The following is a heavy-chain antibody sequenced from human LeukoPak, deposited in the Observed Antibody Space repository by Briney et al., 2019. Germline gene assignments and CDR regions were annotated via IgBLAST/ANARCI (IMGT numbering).Heavy chain of an antibody. CDR2: IKQDGSEK. V-gene: IGHV3-7*03. CDR1: GFTFSSYW. J-gene: IGHJ6*03. Sequence: GGSLRLSCAASGFTFSSYWMSWVRQAPGKGLEWVANIKQDGSEKYYVDSVKGRFTISRDNAKNSLYLQMNSLRAEDTAVYYCARVAMRQWLNQGIHYYYYYMDVWGKGTTVTISS. CDR3: ARVAMRQWLNQGIHYYYYYMDV. D-gene: IGHD6-19*01.